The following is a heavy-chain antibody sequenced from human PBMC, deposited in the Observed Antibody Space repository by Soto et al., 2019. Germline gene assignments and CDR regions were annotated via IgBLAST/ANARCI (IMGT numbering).Heavy chain of an antibody. D-gene: IGHD5-18*01. CDR1: GGSFNGYY. CDR2: INHSGST. CDR3: ARARGYSYGLDY. Sequence: PSETLSLTCAVYGGSFNGYYWSWIRQPPGKGLEWIGEINHSGSTNYNPSLKSRVTISVDTSKNQFSLKLSSVTAADTAVYYCARARGYSYGLDYWGQGTLVTVSS. J-gene: IGHJ4*02. V-gene: IGHV4-34*01.